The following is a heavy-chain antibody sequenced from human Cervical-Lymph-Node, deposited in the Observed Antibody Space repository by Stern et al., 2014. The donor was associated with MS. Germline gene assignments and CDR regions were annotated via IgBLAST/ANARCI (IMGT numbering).Heavy chain of an antibody. V-gene: IGHV3-33*01. Sequence: VQLVESGGGVVQPGRSLRLSCVASGLTFRTSVMHWVRQAPGKGLAWLGVVWNDGSKEHFTESVKGRFSTSRDTAKNTLHLQMSSLRAEDTAVYFCATSTASDAFDIWGQGTLVTVSS. CDR1: GLTFRTSV. CDR2: VWNDGSKE. CDR3: ATSTASDAFDI. D-gene: IGHD2/OR15-2a*01. J-gene: IGHJ3*02.